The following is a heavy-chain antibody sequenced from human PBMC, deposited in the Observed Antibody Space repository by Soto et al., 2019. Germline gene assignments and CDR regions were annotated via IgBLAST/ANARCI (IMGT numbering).Heavy chain of an antibody. CDR1: GFTFSNAW. CDR3: PTDSWFDP. J-gene: IGHJ5*02. CDR2: IKSKTDGGTT. V-gene: IGHV3-15*07. Sequence: EVQLVESGGGLVKPGGSLRLSCAASGFTFSNAWMNWVRQAPGKGLEWVGSIKSKTDGGTTDYASPMKGRFTISRDDSRNTLYLQMNSLKTEDTAVYYCPTDSWFDPWGQGTLVTVSS.